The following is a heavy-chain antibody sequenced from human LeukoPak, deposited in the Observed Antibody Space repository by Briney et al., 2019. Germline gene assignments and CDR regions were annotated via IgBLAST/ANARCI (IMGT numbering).Heavy chain of an antibody. D-gene: IGHD3-10*02. J-gene: IGHJ6*04. Sequence: GGSLRLSCAASGFPFSSYAMNWVRQAPGKGLEWVSIIFGSGDTTYYADSVKGRFTVSRDNAKNSLYLQMNSLRAEDTAVYYCAELGITMIGGVWGKGTTVTISS. CDR2: IFGSGDTT. CDR1: GFPFSSYA. V-gene: IGHV3-23*01. CDR3: AELGITMIGGV.